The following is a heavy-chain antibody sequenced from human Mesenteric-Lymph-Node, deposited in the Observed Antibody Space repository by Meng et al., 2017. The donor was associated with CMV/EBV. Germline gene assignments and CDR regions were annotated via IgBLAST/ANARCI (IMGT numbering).Heavy chain of an antibody. CDR3: ARTYGDHYDGVYFDS. CDR2: INWNGAVT. CDR1: GFTFSSYE. D-gene: IGHD3-22*01. J-gene: IGHJ4*02. V-gene: IGHV3-20*04. Sequence: GESLKISCAASGFTFSSYEVNWVRQAPGKGLEWVSSINWNGAVTEYADSVKGRIIVSRDNSKNSVYLQMNSLRAEDTALYYCARTYGDHYDGVYFDSWGQGTLVTVSS.